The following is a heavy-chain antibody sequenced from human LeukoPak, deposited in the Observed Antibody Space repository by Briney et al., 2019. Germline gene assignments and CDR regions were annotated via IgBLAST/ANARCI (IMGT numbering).Heavy chain of an antibody. J-gene: IGHJ4*02. Sequence: ASVKVSCKASGYTFTNLDINWVRQATGQGLKWMGWMNPNNGITDHAQKFQGRVAMTRDTSTGTAYMELSSLTFEDTAVYYCARGIDAGVDFWGQGTLITVST. V-gene: IGHV1-8*01. CDR3: ARGIDAGVDF. CDR2: MNPNNGIT. D-gene: IGHD7-27*01. CDR1: GYTFTNLD.